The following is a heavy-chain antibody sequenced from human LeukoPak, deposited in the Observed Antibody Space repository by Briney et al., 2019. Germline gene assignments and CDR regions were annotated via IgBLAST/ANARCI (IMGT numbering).Heavy chain of an antibody. Sequence: GGSLRLSCAASGFTFSSYGMHWVRQAPGKGLEWVAFIRYDGSNKYYADSVKGRFTISRDNSKNTLYLQMNSLRAEDTAVYYCAKPFYDSTTDAFDIWGQGTMVTVSS. J-gene: IGHJ3*02. CDR1: GFTFSSYG. V-gene: IGHV3-30*02. CDR2: IRYDGSNK. D-gene: IGHD3-22*01. CDR3: AKPFYDSTTDAFDI.